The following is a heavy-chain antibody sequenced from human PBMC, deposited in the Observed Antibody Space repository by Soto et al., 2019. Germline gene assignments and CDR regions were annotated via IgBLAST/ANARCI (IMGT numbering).Heavy chain of an antibody. CDR1: GFTFSSYG. J-gene: IGHJ6*02. V-gene: IGHV3-30*18. CDR3: AKDRVELRGLGDYYYGMDV. Sequence: GGSLRLSCAASGFTFSSYGMHWVRQAPGKGLEWVAVISYDGSNKYYADSVKGRFTISRDNSKNTLYLQMNSLRAEDTAVYYCAKDRVELRGLGDYYYGMDVWVQGTTVTVSS. D-gene: IGHD1-7*01. CDR2: ISYDGSNK.